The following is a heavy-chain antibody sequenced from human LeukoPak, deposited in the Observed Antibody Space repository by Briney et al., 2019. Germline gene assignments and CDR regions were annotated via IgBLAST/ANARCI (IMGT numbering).Heavy chain of an antibody. V-gene: IGHV1-2*02. CDR2: INPNSGGT. CDR3: ARDIGLIRLRSSIAAR. CDR1: GYTFTGYY. J-gene: IGHJ4*02. Sequence: ASVKVSCKASGYTFTGYYMHWVRQAPGQGLEWMGWINPNSGGTNYAQKFQGRVTMTRDTSISTAYMELSGLRSDDTAVYYCARDIGLIRLRSSIAARWGQGTLVTVSS. D-gene: IGHD6-6*01.